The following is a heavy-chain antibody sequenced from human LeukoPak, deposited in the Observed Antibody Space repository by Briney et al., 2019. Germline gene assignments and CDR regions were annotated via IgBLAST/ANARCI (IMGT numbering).Heavy chain of an antibody. D-gene: IGHD1-14*01. Sequence: PSETLSLTCAVYGGSFSGYYWSWIRQPPGKGLEWIGEINHSGSTNYNPSLRSRVTISVDTSKNQFSLKLSSVTAADTAVYYCARLGRRKGWFDPWGQGTLVTVSS. CDR3: ARLGRRKGWFDP. CDR2: INHSGST. CDR1: GGSFSGYY. J-gene: IGHJ5*02. V-gene: IGHV4-34*01.